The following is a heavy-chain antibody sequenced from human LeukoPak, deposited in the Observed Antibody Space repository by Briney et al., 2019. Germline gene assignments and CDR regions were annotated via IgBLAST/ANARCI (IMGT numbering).Heavy chain of an antibody. CDR3: ASGWLFFDY. J-gene: IGHJ4*02. V-gene: IGHV4-59*01. Sequence: SETLSLTCTVSGGSISSYYWSWTRQPPGKGLEWIGYIYYGGSTNYNPSLKSRVTISVDTSKNQFSLKLSSVTAADTAVYYCASGWLFFDYWGQGTLVTVSS. CDR2: IYYGGST. D-gene: IGHD5-12*01. CDR1: GGSISSYY.